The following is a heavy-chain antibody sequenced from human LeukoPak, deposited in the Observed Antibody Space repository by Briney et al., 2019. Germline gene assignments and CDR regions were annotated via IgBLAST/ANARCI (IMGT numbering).Heavy chain of an antibody. J-gene: IGHJ4*02. V-gene: IGHV4-4*02. CDR2: IYHSGST. CDR3: ARVESSSSGAADY. CDR1: GGSISSSNW. Sequence: SGTLSLTCAVSGGSISSSNWWSWVRQPPGKGLEWIGEIYHSGSTNYNPPLKSRVTISVDKSKNQFSLKLSSVTAADTAVYYCARVESSSSGAADYWGQGTLVTVSS. D-gene: IGHD6-6*01.